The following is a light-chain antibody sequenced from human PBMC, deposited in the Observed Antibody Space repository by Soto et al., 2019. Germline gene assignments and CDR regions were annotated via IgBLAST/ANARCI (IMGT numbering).Light chain of an antibody. CDR3: LQHNIYPWT. J-gene: IGKJ1*01. V-gene: IGKV1-17*03. Sequence: DIQMTQSPSAMSASVGDRVTITCRASQGISNYLAWFQQKPGKVPERLIYATSSLQSGVPSRFSGRGSGTEFTLTIRSLQPEDSATYYCLQHNIYPWTFGQGTKVEI. CDR1: QGISNY. CDR2: ATS.